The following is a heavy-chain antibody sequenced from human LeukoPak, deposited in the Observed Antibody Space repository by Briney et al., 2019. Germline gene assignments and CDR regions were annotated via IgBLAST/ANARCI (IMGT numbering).Heavy chain of an antibody. J-gene: IGHJ6*03. V-gene: IGHV1-2*02. D-gene: IGHD3-10*01. Sequence: ASVKVSCKASGYTFTGYYMHWVRQAPGQGLEWMGWINPNSGGTNYAQKFQDRVTMTRDTSISTAYMELSRLRSDDTAVYYCARDHEPMGAYYYYMDVWGKGTTVTISS. CDR2: INPNSGGT. CDR3: ARDHEPMGAYYYYMDV. CDR1: GYTFTGYY.